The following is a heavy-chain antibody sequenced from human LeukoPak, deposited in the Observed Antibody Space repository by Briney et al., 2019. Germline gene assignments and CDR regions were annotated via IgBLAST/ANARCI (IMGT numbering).Heavy chain of an antibody. CDR2: IYYSGST. Sequence: PSETLSLTCTVSGGSISSYYWSWIRQPPGKGLEWIGYIYYSGSTNYNPSLKSRVTISVDTSKNQFSLKLSSVTAADTAVYYCAGVRKQLPSDWFDPWGQGTLVTVSS. J-gene: IGHJ5*02. CDR1: GGSISSYY. V-gene: IGHV4-59*08. D-gene: IGHD6-13*01. CDR3: AGVRKQLPSDWFDP.